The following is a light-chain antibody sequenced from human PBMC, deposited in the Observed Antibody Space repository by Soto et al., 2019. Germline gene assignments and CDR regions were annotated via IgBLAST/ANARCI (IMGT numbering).Light chain of an antibody. V-gene: IGLV2-8*01. CDR1: SSDVGGYSY. CDR3: SSYAGSSNV. Sequence: QSVLTQPPSASGSPGQSVAISCTGTSSDVGGYSYVSWYQQPPGKAPKLMIYEVNKRPSGVPDRFSGSKSGNTASLTVSGLQAEDEADYYCSSYAGSSNVFGTGTKVTVL. J-gene: IGLJ1*01. CDR2: EVN.